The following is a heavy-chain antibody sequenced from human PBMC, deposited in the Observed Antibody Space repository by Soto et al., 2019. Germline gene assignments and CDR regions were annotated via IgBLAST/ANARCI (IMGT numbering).Heavy chain of an antibody. Sequence: XSVQDSFKASVYNFINYAMHGVRRAPGQSLEWMGWINAGNGNTKYSQKFQGRVTITSDTSASTAYMELTSLRAEDTAVYYCVKVLARGVGVPRFYFDYWGQGALVTVSS. CDR2: INAGNGNT. V-gene: IGHV1-3*01. CDR1: VYNFINYA. CDR3: VKVLARGVGVPRFYFDY. J-gene: IGHJ4*02. D-gene: IGHD2-2*01.